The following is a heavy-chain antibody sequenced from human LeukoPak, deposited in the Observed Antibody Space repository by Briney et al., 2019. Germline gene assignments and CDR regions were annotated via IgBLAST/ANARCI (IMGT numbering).Heavy chain of an antibody. D-gene: IGHD2/OR15-2a*01. CDR1: GESFRGYY. CDR3: ARRTTTPIGVDY. CDR2: INHSGRT. Sequence: SETLSLTRALYGESFRGYYWSCIREPPGKGLEWSGEINHSGRTNHNPSLKSRLTISVGTSKHQFSLKLSSVPAADTAVYFCARRTTTPIGVDYWGQGTLVTVSS. J-gene: IGHJ4*02. V-gene: IGHV4-34*01.